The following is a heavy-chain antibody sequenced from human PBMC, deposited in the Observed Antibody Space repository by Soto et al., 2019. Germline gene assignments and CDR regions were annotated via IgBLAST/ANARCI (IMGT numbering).Heavy chain of an antibody. Sequence: QVNLVEAGGTLVKPGGSLRLSCETSGFAFSDSYMSWVRQTPGKGREWVSFIDTRGNTMDADSVKGRFTISRDNAKKTLYLSMTSLGADDTAVYYCAGRDCTVSSCSNFYYYYMDVWGRGTTVTVSS. V-gene: IGHV3-11*01. CDR1: GFAFSDSY. CDR3: AGRDCTVSSCSNFYYYYMDV. J-gene: IGHJ6*03. CDR2: IDTRGNTM. D-gene: IGHD2-8*02.